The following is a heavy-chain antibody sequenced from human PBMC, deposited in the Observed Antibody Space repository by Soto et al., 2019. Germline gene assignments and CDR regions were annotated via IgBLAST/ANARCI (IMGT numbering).Heavy chain of an antibody. Sequence: GGSLRLSCTASGFTFGDYAMSWVRQAPGKGLEWVGFIRSKAYGGTTEYAASVKGRFTISRDDSKSIAYLQMNSLKTEDTAVYYCTSGSYDSSGPYAFDIWGQGTMVT. J-gene: IGHJ3*02. CDR1: GFTFGDYA. D-gene: IGHD3-22*01. V-gene: IGHV3-49*04. CDR2: IRSKAYGGTT. CDR3: TSGSYDSSGPYAFDI.